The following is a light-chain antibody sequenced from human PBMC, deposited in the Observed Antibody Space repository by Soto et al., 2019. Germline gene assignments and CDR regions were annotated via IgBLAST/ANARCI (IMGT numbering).Light chain of an antibody. CDR2: GAS. V-gene: IGKV3-15*01. J-gene: IGKJ4*01. Sequence: QSPVTVYVSPGEGVTLSGRASQTISNDLAWYQQKPGQAPRLLIYGASTRATGVPARFSGGGSGTEFTLTISSLQSEDFAFYYCQQNNKWPPVTFGGGTKVDIK. CDR1: QTISND. CDR3: QQNNKWPPVT.